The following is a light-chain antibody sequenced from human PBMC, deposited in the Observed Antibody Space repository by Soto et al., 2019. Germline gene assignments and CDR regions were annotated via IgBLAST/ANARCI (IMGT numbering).Light chain of an antibody. V-gene: IGKV3-20*01. Sequence: EIVLTQAPGTLSLSPGERATLSCRASQSVSNNYLAWYQQRPGQAPRLLIYGASSRATGIPDRFSGSGSGTDFTLTISRLEPEDFAVYFCQQYVSTPWTFGQGPKVDIK. CDR2: GAS. CDR3: QQYVSTPWT. J-gene: IGKJ1*01. CDR1: QSVSNNY.